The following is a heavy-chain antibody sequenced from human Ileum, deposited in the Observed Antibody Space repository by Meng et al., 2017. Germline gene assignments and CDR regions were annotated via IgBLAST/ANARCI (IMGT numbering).Heavy chain of an antibody. CDR3: ARDWGGHYYGSGNWFDP. V-gene: IGHV4-38-2*02. CDR2: IYHSGST. D-gene: IGHD3-10*01. Sequence: SETLSLTCTVSGYSIGSGYYWGWIRQPPGKGLEWIGSIYHSGSTYYNPSLKSRVTISVDTSKNQFSLKLSSVTAADTAVYYCARDWGGHYYGSGNWFDPWGQGTLVTVSS. CDR1: GYSIGSGYY. J-gene: IGHJ5*02.